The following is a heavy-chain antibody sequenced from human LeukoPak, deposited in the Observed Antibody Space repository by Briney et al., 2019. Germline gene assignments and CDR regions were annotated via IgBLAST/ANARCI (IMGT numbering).Heavy chain of an antibody. D-gene: IGHD6-19*01. V-gene: IGHV3-23*01. CDR2: ISGSGGST. Sequence: PGGSLRLSSAASGFTFSSYSMNWVRQAPGKGLEWVSAISGSGGSTYYADSVKGRFTISRDNSKNTLYLQMNSLRAEDTVVYYCAKEIAVAGTPWFDPWGQGTLVTVSS. J-gene: IGHJ5*02. CDR1: GFTFSSYS. CDR3: AKEIAVAGTPWFDP.